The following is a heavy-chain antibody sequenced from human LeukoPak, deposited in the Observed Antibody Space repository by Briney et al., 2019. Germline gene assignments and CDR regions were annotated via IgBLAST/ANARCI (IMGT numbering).Heavy chain of an antibody. V-gene: IGHV1-46*01. CDR2: INPSGGST. J-gene: IGHJ4*02. Sequence: ASVKVSCKASGYIFTSYYMHWVRQAPGQGLEWMGIINPSGGSTSYAQKFQGRVTMTRDTSTSTVYMELSSLRSEDTAVYYCAGQYYDILTGYYNVFDYWGQGTLVTVSS. CDR1: GYIFTSYY. D-gene: IGHD3-9*01. CDR3: AGQYYDILTGYYNVFDY.